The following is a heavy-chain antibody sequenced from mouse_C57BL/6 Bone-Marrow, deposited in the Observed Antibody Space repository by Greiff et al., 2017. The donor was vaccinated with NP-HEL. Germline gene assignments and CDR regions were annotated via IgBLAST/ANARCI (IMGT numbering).Heavy chain of an antibody. CDR3: ARSTTVVDY. Sequence: QVQLQQSGAELVKPGASVKLSCKASGYTFTSYWMHWVKQRPGQGLEWIGMIHPNSGSTNYNEKLKSKATLTVDKSSSTAYMQLSSLTSEDSAVYYCARSTTVVDYWGQGTTLTVSS. CDR1: GYTFTSYW. D-gene: IGHD1-1*01. CDR2: IHPNSGST. J-gene: IGHJ2*01. V-gene: IGHV1-64*01.